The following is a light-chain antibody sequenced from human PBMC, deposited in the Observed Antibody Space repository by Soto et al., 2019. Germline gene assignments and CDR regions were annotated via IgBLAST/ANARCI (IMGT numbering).Light chain of an antibody. CDR1: QSISSW. Sequence: DIQMTQSPSTLSASVGDRVTITCRASQSISSWLAWYQQKPGKAPKLLIYDASSLESGVPSRFSGSGSGTEFTLTISSLQPDDFATYYCHQYNSYWGTFGQGTKVDSK. J-gene: IGKJ1*01. CDR2: DAS. V-gene: IGKV1-5*01. CDR3: HQYNSYWGT.